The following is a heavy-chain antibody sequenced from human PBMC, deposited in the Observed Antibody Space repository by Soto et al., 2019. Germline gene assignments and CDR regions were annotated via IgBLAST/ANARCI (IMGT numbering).Heavy chain of an antibody. D-gene: IGHD3-10*01. CDR1: GFTFSSYA. J-gene: IGHJ6*02. CDR2: ISGSGGST. CDR3: AKDGSDTKHYYHHYGKAV. V-gene: IGHV3-23*01. Sequence: GGSLRLSCAASGFTFSSYAMSWVRQAPGKGLEWASAISGSGGSTYYADSVKGRFTISRDNSKNTLYLQMNSLRAEDTAVYYCAKDGSDTKHYYHHYGKAVSGQGTTVIVSS.